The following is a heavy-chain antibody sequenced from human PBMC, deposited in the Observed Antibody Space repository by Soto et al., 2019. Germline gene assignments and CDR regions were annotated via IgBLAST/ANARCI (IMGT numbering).Heavy chain of an antibody. D-gene: IGHD6-19*01. CDR3: ARDIGSGWHRIPFDY. V-gene: IGHV1-18*01. Sequence: ASVKVSCKAPGYTFSTLGLSWGRQAPGQGLEWMGWISAYNGNTNYAQKVQDRVTLTTDTSTSTAYMELRSLRSDDTAVYYCARDIGSGWHRIPFDYWRQGTLVTVSS. J-gene: IGHJ4*02. CDR1: GYTFSTLG. CDR2: ISAYNGNT.